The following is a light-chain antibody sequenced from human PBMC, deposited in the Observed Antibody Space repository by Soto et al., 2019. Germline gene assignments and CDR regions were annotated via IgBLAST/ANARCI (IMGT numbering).Light chain of an antibody. CDR1: SSNIGNNY. V-gene: IGLV1-51*02. CDR3: GSWDSSLSAVV. Sequence: QSVLTQPTSVSAAPGQRVTISCSGSSSNIGNNYVSWYQQLPRTAPKLLIYENKKRPSGIPDRFSGSKSGTSATLTITGLQTGDEADYYCGSWDSSLSAVVFGGGTQLTVL. CDR2: ENK. J-gene: IGLJ2*01.